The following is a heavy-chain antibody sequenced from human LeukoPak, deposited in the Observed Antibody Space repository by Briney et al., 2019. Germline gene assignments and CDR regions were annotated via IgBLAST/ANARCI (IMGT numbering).Heavy chain of an antibody. CDR3: ARGAAAAGTPGWFDP. Sequence: GGSLRLSCAASGFTFSSYGMHWVRQAPGKGLEWAAVIWYDGSNKYYADSVKGRFTISRDNSKNTLYLQMNSLRAEDTAVYYCARGAAAAGTPGWFDPWGQGTLVTVSS. CDR2: IWYDGSNK. CDR1: GFTFSSYG. D-gene: IGHD6-13*01. J-gene: IGHJ5*02. V-gene: IGHV3-33*01.